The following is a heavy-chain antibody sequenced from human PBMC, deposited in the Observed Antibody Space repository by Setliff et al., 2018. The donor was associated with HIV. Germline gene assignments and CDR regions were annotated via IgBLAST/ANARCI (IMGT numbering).Heavy chain of an antibody. CDR1: GYTFANFY. D-gene: IGHD2-21*01. J-gene: IGHJ5*02. V-gene: IGHV1-46*03. CDR2: INPADGTT. Sequence: GASVKVSCKASGYTFANFYLHWVRQAPGQGLEWMGIINPADGTTRYAQNFEGRISMTTDTSARTLYMELSGLRSDDTAVYYCTRDASADHGLVGEPFDPWGQGTLVTVSS. CDR3: TRDASADHGLVGEPFDP.